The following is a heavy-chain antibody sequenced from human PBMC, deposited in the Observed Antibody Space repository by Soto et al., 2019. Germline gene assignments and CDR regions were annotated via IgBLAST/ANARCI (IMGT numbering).Heavy chain of an antibody. CDR2: FDPEDGET. CDR1: GYTLTELS. D-gene: IGHD3-22*01. J-gene: IGHJ3*02. CDR3: ATDRGISYYYDSPHAFDI. Sequence: ASVKVSGKVSGYTLTELSMHWVRQAPGKGLEWMGGFDPEDGETIYAQKFQGRVTMTEDTSTDXXXXXXXXXRSEDTAVYYCATDRGISYYYDSPHAFDIWGQGTMVTVSS. V-gene: IGHV1-24*01.